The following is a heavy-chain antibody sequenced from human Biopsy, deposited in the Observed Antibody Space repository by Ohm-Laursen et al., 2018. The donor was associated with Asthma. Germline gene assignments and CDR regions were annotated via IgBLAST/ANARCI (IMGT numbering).Heavy chain of an antibody. CDR2: IHYSGST. Sequence: LGTLSLTRTFSGGSLRSYYWTWIRQPPRKGLEWVWDIHYSGSTYSNPSLKSRVTISVDTSKKQISLRLSSVIAADTAVYYCAGFCSGGNCPDHWGQGTLVTVSS. CDR1: GGSLRSYY. V-gene: IGHV4-59*01. D-gene: IGHD2-15*01. CDR3: AGFCSGGNCPDH. J-gene: IGHJ4*02.